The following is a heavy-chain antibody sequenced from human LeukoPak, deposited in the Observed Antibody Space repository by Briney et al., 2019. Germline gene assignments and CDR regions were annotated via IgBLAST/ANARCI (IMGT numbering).Heavy chain of an antibody. V-gene: IGHV3-7*01. J-gene: IGHJ4*02. CDR2: IKQDGSEK. CDR3: ARDGASFDY. CDR1: GFTFSSYW. Sequence: GGSLRLSCAASGFTFSSYWMSWVRQAPGKGLEWVANIKQDGSEKYYVDSVKGRFTISRDNVKNTLYLQMNSLRVEDTAVYYCARDGASFDYWGQGTLVTVSS.